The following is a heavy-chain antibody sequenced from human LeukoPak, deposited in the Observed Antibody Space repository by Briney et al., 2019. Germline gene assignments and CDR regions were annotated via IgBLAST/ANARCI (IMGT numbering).Heavy chain of an antibody. V-gene: IGHV3-48*03. CDR2: ISSSGSTI. CDR1: GFTFSSYE. CDR3: AKHYSSGWFRNAFDI. J-gene: IGHJ3*02. D-gene: IGHD6-19*01. Sequence: GGSLRLSCAASGFTFSSYEMNWVRQAPGKGLEWVSYISSSGSTIYYADSVKGRFTISRDNSKNTLSMQRNSLRAEDTAVYYCAKHYSSGWFRNAFDIWGQGTMVTVSS.